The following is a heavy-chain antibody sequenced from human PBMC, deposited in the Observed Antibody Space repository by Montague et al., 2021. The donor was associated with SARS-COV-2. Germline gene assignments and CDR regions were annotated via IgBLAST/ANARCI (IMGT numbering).Heavy chain of an antibody. CDR1: GXSVSSSDHD. CDR3: ARRRLREDYFDF. V-gene: IGHV4-39*01. D-gene: IGHD4-17*01. Sequence: SETLSLTCTVAGXSVSSSDHDWGWICQPPGTGLEWLGIVYYSGYTYYNSSVKGRVTISIDASKNQSSRKLKSLTATDTAIYHCARRRLREDYFDFWGQGTLLTISS. J-gene: IGHJ4*02. CDR2: VYYSGYT.